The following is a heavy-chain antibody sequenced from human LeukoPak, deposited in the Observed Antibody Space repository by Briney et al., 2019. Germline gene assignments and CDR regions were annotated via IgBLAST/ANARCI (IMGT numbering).Heavy chain of an antibody. CDR1: GGSISSYY. CDR3: ARELNSRTLDY. V-gene: IGHV4-59*12. Sequence: SETLSLTCTVSGGSISSYYWSWIRQPPGKGLEWIGYIYYSGSTNYIPSLKSRVTISVDTSKNQFSLKLSSVTAADTAVYYCARELNSRTLDYWGQGTLVTVSS. CDR2: IYYSGST. J-gene: IGHJ4*02. D-gene: IGHD6-13*01.